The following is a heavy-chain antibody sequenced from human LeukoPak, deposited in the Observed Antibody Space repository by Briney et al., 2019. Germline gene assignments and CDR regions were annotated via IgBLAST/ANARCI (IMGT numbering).Heavy chain of an antibody. CDR2: INPNSGGT. J-gene: IGHJ5*02. V-gene: IGHV1-2*02. D-gene: IGHD2-8*01. Sequence: ASVKVSCKASGYTFTGYYMHWVRQAPGQGLEWMGWINPNSGGTNCAQKFQGRVTMTRDTSISTAYMELSRLRSDDTAVYYCARDIVLMGDNWFDPWGQGTLVTVSS. CDR3: ARDIVLMGDNWFDP. CDR1: GYTFTGYY.